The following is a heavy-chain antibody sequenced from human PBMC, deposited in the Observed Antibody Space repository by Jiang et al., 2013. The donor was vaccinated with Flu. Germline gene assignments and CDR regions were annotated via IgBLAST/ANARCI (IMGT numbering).Heavy chain of an antibody. J-gene: IGHJ4*02. Sequence: QLVESGGGLVQPGGSLRLSCAASGFTFSSYSMNWVRQAPGKGLEWVSYISSSSSTIYYADSVKGRFTISRDNAKNSLYLQMNSLRAEDTAVYYCARDGSEYYDSSLDYWGQGTLVTVSS. CDR1: GFTFSSYS. V-gene: IGHV3-48*01. CDR3: ARDGSEYYDSSLDY. D-gene: IGHD3-22*01. CDR2: ISSSSSTI.